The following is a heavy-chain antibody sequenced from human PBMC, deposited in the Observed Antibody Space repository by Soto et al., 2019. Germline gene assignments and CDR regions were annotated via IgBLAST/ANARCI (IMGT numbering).Heavy chain of an antibody. V-gene: IGHV1-3*01. CDR3: ARDVQDDTRYDF. D-gene: IGHD2-2*01. J-gene: IGHJ4*02. Sequence: ASVKVSSKASGYTFTSYALHWVRHAPGQRLEWMGWINAGDGDTKYSQKFQDRVTITRDTSATTAYMELTSLRSEVTAVYYCARDVQDDTRYDFWGQGTLVTVSS. CDR1: GYTFTSYA. CDR2: INAGDGDT.